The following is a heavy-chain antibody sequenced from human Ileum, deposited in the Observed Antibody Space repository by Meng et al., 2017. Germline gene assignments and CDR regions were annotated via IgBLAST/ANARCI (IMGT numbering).Heavy chain of an antibody. D-gene: IGHD3-22*01. CDR2: INPNSGGT. CDR3: ARDLGGYYDSSGYYAGYYFDY. J-gene: IGHJ4*02. Sequence: QVQRVQSGAEVKKPGASVKASCKDSGDTFTGYYMHWVRQAPGQGLEWMGRINPNSGGTNYAQKFQGRVTMTRDTSISTAYMELSRLRSDDTAVYYCARDLGGYYDSSGYYAGYYFDYWGQGTLVTVSS. CDR1: GDTFTGYY. V-gene: IGHV1-2*06.